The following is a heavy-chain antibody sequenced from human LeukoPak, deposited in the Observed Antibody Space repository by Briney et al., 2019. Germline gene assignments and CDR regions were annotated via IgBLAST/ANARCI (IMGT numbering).Heavy chain of an antibody. J-gene: IGHJ4*02. V-gene: IGHV4-59*01. CDR2: IYYSGST. CDR3: ARYQNSFDY. CDR1: GGSISSYY. Sequence: PSETLSLTCTVSGGSISSYYWSWIRQPPRKGLEWIGYIYYSGSTNYNPSLKSRVTISVDTSKNQFSLKLSSVTAADTAVYYCARYQNSFDYWGQGTLVTVSS.